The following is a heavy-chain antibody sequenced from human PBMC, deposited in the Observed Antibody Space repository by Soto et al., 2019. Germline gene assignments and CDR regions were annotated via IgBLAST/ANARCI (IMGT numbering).Heavy chain of an antibody. CDR3: ARDLGDGYNTYGMDV. Sequence: PGGSLRLSCAASGFTFSSYSMNWVRQAPGKGLEWVSYISSSSSTIYYADSVKGRFTISRDNAKNSLYLQMNSLRDEDTAVYYCARDLGDGYNTYGMDVWGQGTTVTVSS. V-gene: IGHV3-48*02. CDR2: ISSSSSTI. D-gene: IGHD5-12*01. CDR1: GFTFSSYS. J-gene: IGHJ6*02.